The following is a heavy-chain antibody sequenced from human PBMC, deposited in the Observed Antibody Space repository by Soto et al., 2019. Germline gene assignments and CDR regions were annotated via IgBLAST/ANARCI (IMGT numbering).Heavy chain of an antibody. Sequence: PGGSLRLSCAASGFTFSSYGMHWVRQAPGKGLEWVAVIWYDGSNKYYADSVKGRFTISRDNSKNTLYLQMNSLRAEDTAVYYCAREGQRGDAFDVWGQWTMDTVSS. CDR3: AREGQRGDAFDV. CDR1: GFTFSSYG. V-gene: IGHV3-33*01. CDR2: IWYDGSNK. J-gene: IGHJ3*01.